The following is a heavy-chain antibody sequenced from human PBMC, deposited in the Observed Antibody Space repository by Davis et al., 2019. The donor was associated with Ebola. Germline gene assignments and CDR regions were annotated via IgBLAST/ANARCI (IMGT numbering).Heavy chain of an antibody. D-gene: IGHD6-6*01. Sequence: SETLSLTCAVYGGSFSGYYWSWIRQPPGKGLEWIGEINHSGSTNYNPSLKSRVTISVDTSKNQFSLKLSSVTAADTAVYYCASGSSSDYWGQGTLVTVSS. J-gene: IGHJ4*02. CDR2: INHSGST. CDR1: GGSFSGYY. CDR3: ASGSSSDY. V-gene: IGHV4-34*01.